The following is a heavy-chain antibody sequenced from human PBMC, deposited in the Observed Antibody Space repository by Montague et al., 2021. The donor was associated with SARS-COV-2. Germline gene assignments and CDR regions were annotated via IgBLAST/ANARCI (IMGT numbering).Heavy chain of an antibody. CDR1: GSSVRSDYY. J-gene: IGHJ3*01. D-gene: IGHD3-9*01. V-gene: IGHV4-38-2*02. Sequence: SETLSLTCTVSGSSVRSDYYWAWIRQSPGKGLEWIGSSSHKGITDYNPSLRSRVTLSVDPSKNQISLKLTSVAAADTAVYYWARYSPLGFESPDTFDFWGRGTLVTVSS. CDR2: SSHKGIT. CDR3: ARYSPLGFESPDTFDF.